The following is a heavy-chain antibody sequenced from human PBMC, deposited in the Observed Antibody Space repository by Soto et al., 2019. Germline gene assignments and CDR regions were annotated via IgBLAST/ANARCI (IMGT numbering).Heavy chain of an antibody. J-gene: IGHJ4*02. CDR1: GISFSVYG. CDR2: ISYDGNKS. CDR3: TTGIVAKTSHFDH. Sequence: GGSLRLSCAVSGISFSVYGMHWVRQAPGKGLEWVAMISYDGNKSSYGDSVKGRFTISRDNSKNLLYLHMTSLRTEDTAVYYCTTGIVAKTSHFDHWGQGTLVTVSS. V-gene: IGHV3-30*03. D-gene: IGHD5-12*01.